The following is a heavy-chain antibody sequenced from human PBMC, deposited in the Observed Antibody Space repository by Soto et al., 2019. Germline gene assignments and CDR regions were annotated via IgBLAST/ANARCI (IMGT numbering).Heavy chain of an antibody. D-gene: IGHD3-3*01. CDR1: GGSISSYN. V-gene: IGHV4-59*01. J-gene: IGHJ2*01. Sequence: QVQLQESGPGLVKPSETLSLTCTVSGGSISSYNWSWIRQPPGKGLEWIGYIYYSGSTNYNPSLKSRVTISVDTSTNQFSLKLSSVTAADTAVYYCARVFRFPRYFDLWSRGTLVTVSS. CDR3: ARVFRFPRYFDL. CDR2: IYYSGST.